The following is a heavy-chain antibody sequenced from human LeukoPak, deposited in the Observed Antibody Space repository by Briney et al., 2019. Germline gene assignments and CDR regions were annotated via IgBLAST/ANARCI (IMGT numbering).Heavy chain of an antibody. Sequence: ASVKVSCKASGYSFTSYYMHWVRQAPGQGLEWMGIINPSGGSTSYAQKFQGRVTMTRDTSTSTVYMELSSLRSEDTAGYYCAITPTVTTPFDYWGQGTLVTVSS. D-gene: IGHD4-11*01. J-gene: IGHJ4*02. CDR1: GYSFTSYY. CDR2: INPSGGST. CDR3: AITPTVTTPFDY. V-gene: IGHV1-46*01.